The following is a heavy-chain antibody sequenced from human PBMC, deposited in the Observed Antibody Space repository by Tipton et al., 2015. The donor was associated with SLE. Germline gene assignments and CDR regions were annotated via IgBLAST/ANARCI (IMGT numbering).Heavy chain of an antibody. D-gene: IGHD1-14*01. CDR2: IKEDGSEI. J-gene: IGHJ4*02. Sequence: QLVQSGGGVVQPGTSLRLSCAASGFTFSDYDMNWIRQAPGKGPEWVGNIKEDGSEIYYVDSVRGRFTISRDNAKNSLYLQMNSLRAEDTAVYYCARDYRSRTADYWGLGTLVTVSS. CDR3: ARDYRSRTADY. V-gene: IGHV3-7*01. CDR1: GFTFSDYD.